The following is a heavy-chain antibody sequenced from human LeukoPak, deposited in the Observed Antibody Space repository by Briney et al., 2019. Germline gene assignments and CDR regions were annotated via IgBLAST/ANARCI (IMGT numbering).Heavy chain of an antibody. CDR1: GYTFTGYY. CDR3: ARGIVPADGTRPFDP. J-gene: IGHJ5*02. CDR2: INPNSGNT. V-gene: IGHV1-8*02. D-gene: IGHD2-2*01. Sequence: ASVKVSCKASGYTFTGYYMHWVRQAPGQGLEWMGWINPNSGNTGYAQKFQGRVTMTRNTSISTAYMELSSLRSEDTAVYYCARGIVPADGTRPFDPWGQGTLVTVSS.